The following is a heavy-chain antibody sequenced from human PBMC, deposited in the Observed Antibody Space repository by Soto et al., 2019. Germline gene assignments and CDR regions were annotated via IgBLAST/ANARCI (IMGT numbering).Heavy chain of an antibody. Sequence: QITLKESDPTLVKSTQTLTLTCTFSGFSLSTSGVGVGWIRQPPGKALEWLAIIYWDDDKRYSPSLKSRLTITKDTSKNQVVLTMTNMDPVDTATYFCARSGVRYYFDYWGQGTLVTVSS. CDR1: GFSLSTSGVG. CDR3: ARSGVRYYFDY. V-gene: IGHV2-5*02. D-gene: IGHD3-10*01. J-gene: IGHJ4*02. CDR2: IYWDDDK.